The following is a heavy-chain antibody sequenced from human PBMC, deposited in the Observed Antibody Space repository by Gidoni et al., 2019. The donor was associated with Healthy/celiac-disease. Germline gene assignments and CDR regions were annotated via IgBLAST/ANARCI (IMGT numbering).Heavy chain of an antibody. J-gene: IGHJ6*02. V-gene: IGHV5-51*01. D-gene: IGHD3-22*01. CDR1: GYSFTSYW. CDR2: IYPGDSDT. CDR3: ARQYYYDSNLYYYYGMDV. Sequence: EVQLVQSGAEVKKPGESLKISCKGSGYSFTSYWLGWVRQMPGKGLEWMGIIYPGDSDTRYSPSFQGQVTISADKSISTAYLQWSSLKASDTAMYYCARQYYYDSNLYYYYGMDVWGQGTTVTVSS.